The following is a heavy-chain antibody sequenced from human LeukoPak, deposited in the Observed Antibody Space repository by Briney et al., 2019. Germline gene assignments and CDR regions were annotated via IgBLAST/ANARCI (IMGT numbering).Heavy chain of an antibody. CDR3: ANRNSGRYFDY. D-gene: IGHD1-14*01. CDR2: ISGSGGST. V-gene: IGHV3-23*01. Sequence: GGSLRLSCAASGFTFSSYAMSWVRQAPGKGLEWVSAISGSGGSTYYADSVKGRFTISRDNSKNTLFLQMNSLRAEDTAVYYCANRNSGRYFDYWGQGTLVTVSS. CDR1: GFTFSSYA. J-gene: IGHJ4*02.